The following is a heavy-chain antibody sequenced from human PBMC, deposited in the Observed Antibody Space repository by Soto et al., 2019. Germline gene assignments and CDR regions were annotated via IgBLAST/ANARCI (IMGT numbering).Heavy chain of an antibody. CDR1: GGSISSYY. CDR2: IYYTEKT. Sequence: QVQLQHSGPGLVKPSATLSLTCTVSGGSISSYYWSWIRQPPGKGLDWIGYIYYTEKTNYKPSLKGRVTIAADTTKNQFSQRLRSVTAADTGVNFCARAWFQLLLPYEDGMPGWRHGTGVTVSS. J-gene: IGHJ4*03. D-gene: IGHD2-2*01. CDR3: ARAWFQLLLPYEDGMPG. V-gene: IGHV4-59*13.